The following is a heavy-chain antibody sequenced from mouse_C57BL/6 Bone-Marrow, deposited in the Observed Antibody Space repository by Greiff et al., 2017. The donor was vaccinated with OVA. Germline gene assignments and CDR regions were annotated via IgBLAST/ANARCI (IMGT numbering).Heavy chain of an antibody. CDR1: GYTFTSYG. CDR3: ARERGNWDFDY. Sequence: QVQLKESGAELARPGASVKLSCKASGYTFTSYGISWVKQRTGQGLEWIGEIYPRSGNTYYNEKFKGKATLTADKSSSTAYMELRSLTSEDSAVYFCARERGNWDFDYWGQGTTRTVSS. CDR2: IYPRSGNT. J-gene: IGHJ2*01. V-gene: IGHV1-81*01. D-gene: IGHD4-1*01.